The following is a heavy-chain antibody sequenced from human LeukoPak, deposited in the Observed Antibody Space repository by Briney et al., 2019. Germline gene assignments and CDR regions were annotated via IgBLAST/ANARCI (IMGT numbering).Heavy chain of an antibody. Sequence: GGSLRLSCAASGFTFSDYYMRWVRQAPGKGLEWVGRIKSKTDGGATDYAAPVKGRFTISRDDSKNTLYLQMNSLKTEDTAVYYCSTDLHYDYVWGSYRPLDYWGQGTLVTVSS. D-gene: IGHD3-16*02. J-gene: IGHJ4*02. CDR3: STDLHYDYVWGSYRPLDY. V-gene: IGHV3-15*01. CDR1: GFTFSDYY. CDR2: IKSKTDGGAT.